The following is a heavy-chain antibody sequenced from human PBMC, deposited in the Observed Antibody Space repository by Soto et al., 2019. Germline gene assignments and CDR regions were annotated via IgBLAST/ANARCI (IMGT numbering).Heavy chain of an antibody. J-gene: IGHJ4*02. CDR2: IVVGSGNT. D-gene: IGHD6-19*01. V-gene: IGHV1-58*02. CDR1: GYTFTSYG. Sequence: ASVKVSCKASGYTFTSYGIIWVRKARGQRLEWIGWIVVGSGNTNYAQKFQERVTITRDMSTSTAYMEMSSLRSEDTAVYYCAADGRTRGIAVATDYWGQGTLVTVSS. CDR3: AADGRTRGIAVATDY.